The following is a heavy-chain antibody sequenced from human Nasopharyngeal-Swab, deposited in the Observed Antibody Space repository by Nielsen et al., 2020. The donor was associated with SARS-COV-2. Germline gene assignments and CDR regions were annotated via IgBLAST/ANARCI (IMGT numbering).Heavy chain of an antibody. J-gene: IGHJ4*02. CDR2: ITADGAAT. Sequence: ESLKISCAASGFTFSSYWMSWVRQAPGKGLELVSVITADGAATAYVDSVKGRFTISRDNSKNTLYLQMNSLRAEDTALYYCAKGTLGFCRGGSCYPLDSWGQGTLVTVSS. V-gene: IGHV3-23*01. CDR1: GFTFSSYW. D-gene: IGHD2-15*01. CDR3: AKGTLGFCRGGSCYPLDS.